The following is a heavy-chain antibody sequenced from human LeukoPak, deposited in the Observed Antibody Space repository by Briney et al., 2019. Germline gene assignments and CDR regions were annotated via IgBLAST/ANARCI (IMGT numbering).Heavy chain of an antibody. V-gene: IGHV4-34*01. J-gene: IGHJ4*02. CDR3: ARGRWFGELLWGFFDY. Sequence: PSETLSLTCAVYGGSFSGYCWSWIRQPPGKGLEWIREINHSGSTNYNPSLKSRVTISVDTSKNQFSLKLSSVTAADTAVYYCARGRWFGELLWGFFDYWGQGTLVTVSS. D-gene: IGHD3-10*01. CDR1: GGSFSGYC. CDR2: INHSGST.